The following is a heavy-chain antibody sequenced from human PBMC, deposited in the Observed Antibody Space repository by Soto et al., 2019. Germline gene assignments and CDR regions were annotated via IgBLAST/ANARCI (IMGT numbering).Heavy chain of an antibody. J-gene: IGHJ4*02. CDR1: GCTFSNAW. CDR2: IKSKTDGGTT. V-gene: IGHV3-15*01. Sequence: PGGSLRRSCAAGGCTFSNAWMSWFRQAPGKGLEWVGRIKSKTDGGTTDYAAPVKGRFTISRDDSKNTLYLQMNSLKTEDTAVYYCTTXHRTFWSGYYTGLYFDYWGQGTLVTVSS. D-gene: IGHD3-3*01. CDR3: TTXHRTFWSGYYTGLYFDY.